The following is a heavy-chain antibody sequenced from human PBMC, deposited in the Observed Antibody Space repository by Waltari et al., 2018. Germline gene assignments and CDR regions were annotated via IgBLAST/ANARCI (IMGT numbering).Heavy chain of an antibody. CDR3: ARGNGGYSD. V-gene: IGHV4-34*02. CDR1: GGSFSGYY. CDR2: VDHGGSA. Sequence: QVQLQQWGAGLLKPSETLSLTCGVSGGSFSGYYWGWIRQPPGKGLGWIGEVDHGGSATYHPSLKSRVTMSVDTSSNQFSLKMISVTAADTAVYYCARGNGGYSDWGPGALVAVSS. D-gene: IGHD1-26*01. J-gene: IGHJ4*02.